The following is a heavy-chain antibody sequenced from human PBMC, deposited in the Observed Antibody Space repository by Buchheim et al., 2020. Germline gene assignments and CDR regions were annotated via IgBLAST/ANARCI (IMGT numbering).Heavy chain of an antibody. D-gene: IGHD2-2*01. CDR1: GFTFSGYG. Sequence: QVQLVESGGGVVQPGRSLRLSCAASGFTFSGYGMHWVRQAPGKGLEWVAVISYDGSNKYYADSVKGRFTISRDNSKNTLYLQMNSLRAEDTAVYYCAKVRCSSTSCYRGYYYGMDVWGQGTT. J-gene: IGHJ6*02. V-gene: IGHV3-30*18. CDR2: ISYDGSNK. CDR3: AKVRCSSTSCYRGYYYGMDV.